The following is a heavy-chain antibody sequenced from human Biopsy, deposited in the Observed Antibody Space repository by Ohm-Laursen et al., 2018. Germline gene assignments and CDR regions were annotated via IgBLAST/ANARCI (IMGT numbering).Heavy chain of an antibody. J-gene: IGHJ1*01. CDR1: GGSFTGHY. V-gene: IGHV4-59*11. Sequence: SQTLSLTCTVSGGSFTGHYWTWIRQPPGQGLEWIGHISHTGYTSYKSSLKSRVTISLDTSRKHFSPRLTSLAAADTAVYYYARVSNEYGGLYFPHWGQGTLLTVSS. CDR2: ISHTGYT. CDR3: ARVSNEYGGLYFPH. D-gene: IGHD4-23*01.